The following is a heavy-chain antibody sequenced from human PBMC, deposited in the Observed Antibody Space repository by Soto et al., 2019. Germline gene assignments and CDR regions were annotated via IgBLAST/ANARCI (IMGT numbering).Heavy chain of an antibody. J-gene: IGHJ4*02. CDR3: AHIYGSGSYYKAYYFDY. CDR1: GFSLITSGVG. Sequence: QITLKESGPTLVKPTQTLTLTCTFSGFSLITSGVGVGWIRQPPGKALEWLALIYWDDDKRYSPSLKSRLTITKDTSKNQVVLTMTHMDPVDTATYYCAHIYGSGSYYKAYYFDYWGQGTLVTVSS. D-gene: IGHD3-10*01. CDR2: IYWDDDK. V-gene: IGHV2-5*02.